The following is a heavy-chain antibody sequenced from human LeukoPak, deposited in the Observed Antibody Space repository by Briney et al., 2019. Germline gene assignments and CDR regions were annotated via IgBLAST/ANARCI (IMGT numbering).Heavy chain of an antibody. D-gene: IGHD5-12*01. CDR2: IIPIFGTA. CDR1: GGTFSSYA. CDR3: ARANVDIVATITVPYYMDV. V-gene: IGHV1-69*05. J-gene: IGHJ6*03. Sequence: SVKVSCKASGGTFSSYAISWVRQAPGQGLEWMGGIIPIFGTANYAQKFQGRVTITTDVSTSTAYMELSSLRSEDTAVYYCARANVDIVATITVPYYMDVWGKGTTVTVSS.